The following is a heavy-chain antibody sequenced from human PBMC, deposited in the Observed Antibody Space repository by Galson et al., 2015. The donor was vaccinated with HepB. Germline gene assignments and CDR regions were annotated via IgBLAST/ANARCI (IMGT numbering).Heavy chain of an antibody. CDR1: GGTFSSYT. V-gene: IGHV1-69*02. CDR3: STRGAGRYFDP. D-gene: IGHD1-26*01. Sequence: SVKVSCKASGGTFSSYTISWVRQAPGQGLEWMGRIIPILGIANYAQKFQGRVTITADKSTSTAYMELSSLRSEDTAVYYCSTRGAGRYFDPWGQGTLVTVSS. CDR2: IIPILGIA. J-gene: IGHJ5*02.